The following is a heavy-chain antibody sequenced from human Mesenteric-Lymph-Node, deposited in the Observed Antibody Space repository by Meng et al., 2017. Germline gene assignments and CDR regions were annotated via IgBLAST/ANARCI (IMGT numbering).Heavy chain of an antibody. CDR1: GFTFSSYA. J-gene: IGHJ3*02. D-gene: IGHD2-21*01. V-gene: IGHV3-23*01. Sequence: GEALKTSCAASGFTFSSYAMSWVRQAPGKGLEWVSANSGSGGSTYYADSVKGRFTISRDNSKNTLYLQMNSLTTEDTAVYYCAKEGEGSDWSAFEIWGHGTMVTVSS. CDR3: AKEGEGSDWSAFEI. CDR2: NSGSGGST.